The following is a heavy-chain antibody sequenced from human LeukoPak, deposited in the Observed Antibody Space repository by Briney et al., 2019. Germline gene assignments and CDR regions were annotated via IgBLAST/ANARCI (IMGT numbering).Heavy chain of an antibody. CDR1: GYTFTGYY. J-gene: IGHJ3*02. V-gene: IGHV1-2*02. CDR3: ARPRYYYDPHGAFDI. CDR2: INPNSGGT. Sequence: GASVKLSCKASGYTFTGYYMHWVRQAPGQGLEWMGWINPNSGGTNYAQKFQGRVTMTRDTSISTAYMELSRLRSDDTAVYYCARPRYYYDPHGAFDIWGQGTMGTVSS. D-gene: IGHD3-22*01.